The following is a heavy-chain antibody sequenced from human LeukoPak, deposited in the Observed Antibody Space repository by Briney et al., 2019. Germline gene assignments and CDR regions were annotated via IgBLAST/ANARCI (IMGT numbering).Heavy chain of an antibody. V-gene: IGHV4-30-4*08. CDR1: GGSISSGGHY. Sequence: TSQTLSLTCTVSGGSISSGGHYWSWIRQPPGKGLEWIGYIYYSGSTYYNPSLKSRVTISVDTSKNQFSLKLSSVTAADTAVYYCARPTTRKAFDIWGQGTMVTVSS. D-gene: IGHD4-11*01. CDR2: IYYSGST. CDR3: ARPTTRKAFDI. J-gene: IGHJ3*02.